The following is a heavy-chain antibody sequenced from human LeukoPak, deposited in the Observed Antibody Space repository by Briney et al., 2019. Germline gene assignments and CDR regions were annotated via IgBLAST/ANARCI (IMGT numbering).Heavy chain of an antibody. V-gene: IGHV4-34*01. CDR3: ARGSIAARYYYYYYYMDV. CDR2: INHSGST. J-gene: IGHJ6*03. CDR1: GGSFSGYY. D-gene: IGHD6-6*01. Sequence: ASETLSLTCAVYGGSFSGYYWSWIRQPPGKGLEWIGEINHSGSTNYNPSLKSRVTISVDTSKSQFSLKLSSVTAADTAVYYCARGSIAARYYYYYYYMDVWGKGTTVTVSS.